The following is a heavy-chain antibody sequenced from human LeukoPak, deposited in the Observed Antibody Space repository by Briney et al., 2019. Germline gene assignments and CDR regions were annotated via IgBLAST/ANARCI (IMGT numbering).Heavy chain of an antibody. D-gene: IGHD6-13*01. J-gene: IGHJ4*02. V-gene: IGHV1-2*02. CDR2: VNPNNGGT. CDR1: GYTFTGYY. CDR3: ATAPRYSSSRPPFDY. Sequence: EASVKVSCKASGYTFTGYYMHWVRQAPGQGLEWMGWVNPNNGGTNYAQKFQGRVTMTRDTSINTGYMELSRLRSDDTAVYYCATAPRYSSSRPPFDYWGQGTLVTVSS.